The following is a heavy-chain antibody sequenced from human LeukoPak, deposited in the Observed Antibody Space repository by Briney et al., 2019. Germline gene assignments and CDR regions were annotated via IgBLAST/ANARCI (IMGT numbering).Heavy chain of an antibody. CDR1: GVSITSDY. V-gene: IGHV4-59*01. J-gene: IGHJ5*02. CDR2: IYYSGST. D-gene: IGHD6-13*01. Sequence: SETLSLTCTVSGVSITSDYWSWIRQPPGKGLEWIGYIYYSGSTRYNPSLKSRVTISIDTSRNQLSLRLTSVTAADTAMYYWARVQGQQLVEWFGPWGQGTLVTVSS. CDR3: ARVQGQQLVEWFGP.